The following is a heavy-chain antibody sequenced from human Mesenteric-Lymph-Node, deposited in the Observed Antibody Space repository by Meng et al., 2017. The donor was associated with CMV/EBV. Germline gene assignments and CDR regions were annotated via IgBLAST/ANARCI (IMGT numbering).Heavy chain of an antibody. CDR2: INAGNGNT. D-gene: IGHD5-12*01. Sequence: AGYTFTTYAMHWVRQAPGQRLEWMGWINAGNGNTKYSQKFQGRVTITRDTSASTAYMELSSLRSEDTAVYYCASRAAPVATIPGIDYWGQGTLVTVSS. CDR3: ASRAAPVATIPGIDY. J-gene: IGHJ4*02. V-gene: IGHV1-3*01. CDR1: GYTFTTYA.